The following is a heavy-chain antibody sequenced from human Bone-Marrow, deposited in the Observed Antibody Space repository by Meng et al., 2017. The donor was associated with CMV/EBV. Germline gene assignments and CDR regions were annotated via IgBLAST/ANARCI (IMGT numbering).Heavy chain of an antibody. D-gene: IGHD7-27*01. J-gene: IGHJ6*02. V-gene: IGHV1-69*16. CDR2: IIPILGIA. CDR1: GGAFSSYT. CDR3: ARVWVYYYGMDV. Sequence: SVKFSCKASGGAFSSYTISWVRQAPGQRLEWMGRIIPILGIANYAQKFQGRVTITTDESTSTAYMELSSLRSEDTAVYYCARVWVYYYGMDVWGQGTTVTVSS.